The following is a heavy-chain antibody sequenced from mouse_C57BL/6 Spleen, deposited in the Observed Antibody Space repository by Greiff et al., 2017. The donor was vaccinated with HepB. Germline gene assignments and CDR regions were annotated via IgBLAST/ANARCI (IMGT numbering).Heavy chain of an antibody. CDR2: IWSGGST. CDR3: ASLYYGNSYAMDY. Sequence: VKVVESGPGLVQPSQSLSITCTVSGFSLTSYGVHWVRQSPGKGLEWLGVIWSGGSTDYNAAFISRLSISKDNSKSQVFFKMNSLQADDTAIYYCASLYYGNSYAMDYWGQGTSVTVSS. J-gene: IGHJ4*01. V-gene: IGHV2-2*01. CDR1: GFSLTSYG. D-gene: IGHD2-1*01.